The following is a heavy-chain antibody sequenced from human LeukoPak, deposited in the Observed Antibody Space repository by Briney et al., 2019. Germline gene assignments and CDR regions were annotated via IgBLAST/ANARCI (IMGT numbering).Heavy chain of an antibody. J-gene: IGHJ3*02. D-gene: IGHD1-26*01. V-gene: IGHV3-53*01. CDR3: ARGGSYLSAFDI. CDR2: IYSGGST. Sequence: GGSLRLSCAASGFTSSDYYMSWIRQAPGKGLEWVSIIYSGGSTFYADSVKGRFTISRDNSKNTLYLQMNSLRAEDTAVYYCARGGSYLSAFDIWGQGTMVTVSS. CDR1: GFTSSDYY.